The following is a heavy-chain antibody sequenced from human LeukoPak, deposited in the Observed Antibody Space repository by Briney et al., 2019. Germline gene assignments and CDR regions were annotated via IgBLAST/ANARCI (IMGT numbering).Heavy chain of an antibody. J-gene: IGHJ5*02. CDR3: ARVGISSPENWFDP. CDR2: ISAYNGNT. Sequence: ASVKVSCKASGYTFASYGISWVRQAPGQGLEWMGWISAYNGNTNYAQKLQGRVTMTTDTSTSTAYMELRSLRSDDTAVYYCARVGISSPENWFDPWGQGTLVTVSS. CDR1: GYTFASYG. D-gene: IGHD1-26*01. V-gene: IGHV1-18*01.